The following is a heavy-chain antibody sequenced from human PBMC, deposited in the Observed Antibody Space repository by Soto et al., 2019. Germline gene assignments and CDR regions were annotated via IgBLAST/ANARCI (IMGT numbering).Heavy chain of an antibody. J-gene: IGHJ5*02. Sequence: GGSLRLSCAASGFTFSCYWMHWVRQAPGKGLVWAARIKSDGSTTMYADSVKGRFTISRDNAKNTLYLQMNSLRAEDTAVYYCTKSDWFDPWGQGTLVTVSS. CDR2: IKSDGSTT. CDR1: GFTFSCYW. V-gene: IGHV3-74*03. CDR3: TKSDWFDP.